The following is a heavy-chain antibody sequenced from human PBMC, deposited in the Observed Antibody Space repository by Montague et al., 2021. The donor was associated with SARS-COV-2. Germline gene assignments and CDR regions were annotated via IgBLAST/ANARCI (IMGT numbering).Heavy chain of an antibody. V-gene: IGHV2-70*01. J-gene: IGHJ6*02. D-gene: IGHD3-10*01. CDR2: IDWDDDK. CDR3: ARMPVLLWFGELGYYGMDV. CDR1: GFSLSTSGMC. Sequence: PALVKPTPTLTLTCTFSGFSLSTSGMCVSWIRQPPGKALEWLALIDWDDDKYYSTSLKTRLTISKDTSKNQVVLTMTNMDPVDTATYYCARMPVLLWFGELGYYGMDVWGQGTTVTVSS.